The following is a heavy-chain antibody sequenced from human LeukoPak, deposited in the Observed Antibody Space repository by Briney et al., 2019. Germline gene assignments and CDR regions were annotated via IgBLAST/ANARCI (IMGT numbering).Heavy chain of an antibody. Sequence: GGSLRLSCAASGFTFSSYGMHWVRQAPGKGLEWVAVIWYDGSNKYYADSVKGRFTISRDNSKNTLYLQMNSLRAEDTAVYYCAKCWSSSSGGIDYWGQGTLVTVSS. D-gene: IGHD6-6*01. V-gene: IGHV3-33*06. CDR1: GFTFSSYG. CDR3: AKCWSSSSGGIDY. CDR2: IWYDGSNK. J-gene: IGHJ4*02.